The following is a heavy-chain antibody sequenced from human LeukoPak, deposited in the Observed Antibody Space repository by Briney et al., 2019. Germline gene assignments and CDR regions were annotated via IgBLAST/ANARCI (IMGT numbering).Heavy chain of an antibody. V-gene: IGHV6-1*01. CDR2: TYYRSKWYN. D-gene: IGHD1-26*01. CDR3: ARANWELLDY. CDR1: GDSVSTNSAA. Sequence: SQTLSLTCAISGDSVSTNSAAWIWIRQSPSRGLEWLGRTYYRSKWYNDYAVSVKSRITINPDTSRNQFSLQLNSVTPEDTAVYYCARANWELLDYWGQGTLVTVSS. J-gene: IGHJ4*02.